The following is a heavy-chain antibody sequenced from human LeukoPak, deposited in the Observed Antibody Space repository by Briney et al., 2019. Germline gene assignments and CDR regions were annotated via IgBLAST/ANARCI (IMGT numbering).Heavy chain of an antibody. CDR1: GYTFTSYG. CDR3: AKTEYYDFWSGYPTRGFDP. CDR2: ISAYNGNT. Sequence: ASVKVSCKASGYTFTSYGISWVRQAPGQGLEWMGWISAYNGNTNYAQKLQGRVTMTTDTSTSTAYMELRSLRSDDTAVYYCAKTEYYDFWSGYPTRGFDPWGQEPWSPSPQ. V-gene: IGHV1-18*01. D-gene: IGHD3-3*01. J-gene: IGHJ5*02.